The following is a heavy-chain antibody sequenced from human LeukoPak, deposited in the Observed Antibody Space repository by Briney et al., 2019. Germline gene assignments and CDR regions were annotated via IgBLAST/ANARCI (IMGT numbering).Heavy chain of an antibody. Sequence: PGGSLRLSCAASGFTFSSYGMHWVRQAPGKGLEWVAFIRYDGSNKYYADSVKGRFTISRDNSKNTLYLQMNSLRAEDTAVYYCAKDSLEVGYSYGRTYFDYWGQGTLVTVSS. CDR2: IRYDGSNK. V-gene: IGHV3-30*02. J-gene: IGHJ4*02. D-gene: IGHD5-18*01. CDR1: GFTFSSYG. CDR3: AKDSLEVGYSYGRTYFDY.